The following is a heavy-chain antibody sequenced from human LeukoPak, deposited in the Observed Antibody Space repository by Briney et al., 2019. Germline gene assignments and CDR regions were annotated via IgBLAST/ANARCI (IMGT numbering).Heavy chain of an antibody. V-gene: IGHV3-23*01. J-gene: IGHJ4*02. CDR2: INDSGGST. CDR1: GFTFNTYA. Sequence: GGSLRLSCAASGFTFNTYAMSWVRQSPGKGLEWVSAINDSGGSTYYADSVKGRFTISRDNSRNTLYLQMNSLRAEDTAIFYCAKEGSSGFIDSWGQGTLVTVSS. D-gene: IGHD6-19*01. CDR3: AKEGSSGFIDS.